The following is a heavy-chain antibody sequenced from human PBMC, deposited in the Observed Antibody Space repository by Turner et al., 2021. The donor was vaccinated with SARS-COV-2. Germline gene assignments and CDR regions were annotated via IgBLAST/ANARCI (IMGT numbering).Heavy chain of an antibody. CDR3: ARGGYYYDSSGYPFDY. CDR1: GGTFSSYA. V-gene: IGHV1-69*04. J-gene: IGHJ4*02. CDR2: IIPMFGIA. D-gene: IGHD3-22*01. Sequence: QVQLVQSGAAVKKPGSSVKVSCKASGGTFSSYAINWVRQAPGQGLEWMGRIIPMFGIANYAQKFQGRVTITADKSTSTAYMELSSLRSEDTAVYYCARGGYYYDSSGYPFDYWGQGTLVTVSS.